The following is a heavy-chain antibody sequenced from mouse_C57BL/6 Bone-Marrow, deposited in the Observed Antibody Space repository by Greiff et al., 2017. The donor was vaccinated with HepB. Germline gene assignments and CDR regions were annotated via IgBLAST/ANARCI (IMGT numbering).Heavy chain of an antibody. J-gene: IGHJ4*01. Sequence: VQLQQSGGGLVKPGGSLKLSCAASGFTFSDYGMHWVRQAPEKGLEWVAYISSGSSTIYYADTVKGRFTISRDNAKNTLFLQMTSLRSEDTAMYYCARSLNYYAMDYWGQGTSVTVSS. CDR3: ARSLNYYAMDY. V-gene: IGHV5-17*01. CDR2: ISSGSSTI. CDR1: GFTFSDYG.